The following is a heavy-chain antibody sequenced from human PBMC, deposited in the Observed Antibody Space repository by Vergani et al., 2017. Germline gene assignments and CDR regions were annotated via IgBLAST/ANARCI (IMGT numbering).Heavy chain of an antibody. D-gene: IGHD4-17*01. CDR1: GFTFSSYS. Sequence: EVQLVESGGGLVKPGGSLRLSCAASGFTFSSYSMNWVRQAPGKGLEWVSSISSSSSYIYYADSMKGRFTISRDNAKNPLYLQMNSLRAEDTAVYYCARGGLTVTTLLVDWGQGTLVTVSS. CDR2: ISSSSSYI. CDR3: ARGGLTVTTLLVD. V-gene: IGHV3-21*01. J-gene: IGHJ4*02.